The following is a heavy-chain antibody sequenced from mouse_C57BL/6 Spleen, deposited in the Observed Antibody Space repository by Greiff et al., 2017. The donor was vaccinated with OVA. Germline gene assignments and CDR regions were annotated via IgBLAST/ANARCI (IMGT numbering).Heavy chain of an antibody. J-gene: IGHJ3*01. D-gene: IGHD3-2*02. CDR3: ARSQLRLPFAY. Sequence: VQLQQPGAELVMPGASVKLSCKASGYTFTSYWMHWVKQRPGQGLEWIGEIDPSDSYTNYNQKFKGKSTLTVDKSSSTAYMQLSSLTSEDSAVYYCARSQLRLPFAYWGQGTLVTVSA. CDR2: IDPSDSYT. CDR1: GYTFTSYW. V-gene: IGHV1-69*01.